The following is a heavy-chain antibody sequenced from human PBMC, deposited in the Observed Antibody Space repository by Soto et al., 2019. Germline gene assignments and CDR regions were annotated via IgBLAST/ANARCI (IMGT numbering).Heavy chain of an antibody. CDR3: TTKDYGDYGGFDY. J-gene: IGHJ4*02. CDR2: IKSKTDGGTT. Sequence: GGSLRLSCTASGFTFSNAWMSWVRQAPGKGLEWVGRIKSKTDGGTTDYAVPVKGRFTISRDDSKNTLYLQMNSLKTEDTAVYYCTTKDYGDYGGFDYWGQGTLVTVSS. D-gene: IGHD4-17*01. CDR1: GFTFSNAW. V-gene: IGHV3-15*01.